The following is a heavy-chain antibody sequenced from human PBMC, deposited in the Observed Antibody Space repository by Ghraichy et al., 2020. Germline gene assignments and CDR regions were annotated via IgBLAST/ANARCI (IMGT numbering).Heavy chain of an antibody. J-gene: IGHJ3*02. CDR2: IYYSGST. CDR1: GGSISSTSSY. D-gene: IGHD5-12*01. V-gene: IGHV4-39*02. Sequence: ESLNISCTVSGGSISSTSSYWGWIRQPPGKGLEWIGSIYYSGSTYYNSSLKSRVTISADTSKNHFSLKLSSVTAADTAVYYCARRGYGNAFDIWGQGAVVTVSS. CDR3: ARRGYGNAFDI.